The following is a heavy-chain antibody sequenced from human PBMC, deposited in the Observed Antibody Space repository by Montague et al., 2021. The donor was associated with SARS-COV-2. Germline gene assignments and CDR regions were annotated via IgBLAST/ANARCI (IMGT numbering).Heavy chain of an antibody. J-gene: IGHJ3*02. CDR3: AKVAGSHDTFDI. D-gene: IGHD6-19*01. CDR2: IYHSGST. Sequence: SETLSLTCTVSGYSISTGYYWGWIRQPPGKGLEWIGTIYHSGSTYFNPSLKSRVTISVDTSKNQFSLNLSSVTAADTAWYYCAKVAGSHDTFDIWGRGTMVTVSS. V-gene: IGHV4-38-2*02. CDR1: GYSISTGYY.